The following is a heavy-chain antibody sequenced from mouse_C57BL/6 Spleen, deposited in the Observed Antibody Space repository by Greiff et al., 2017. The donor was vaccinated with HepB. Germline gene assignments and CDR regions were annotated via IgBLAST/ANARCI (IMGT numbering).Heavy chain of an antibody. D-gene: IGHD1-1*01. V-gene: IGHV1-39*01. CDR3: ASEHYYGSSPGFAY. CDR2: INPNYGTT. J-gene: IGHJ3*01. Sequence: EVQLQQSGPELVKPGASVKISCKASGYSFTDYNMNWVKQSNGKSLEWIGVINPNYGTTSYKQKFKVKATLTVDHSSSTAYMQLNSLTSEDSAVYYCASEHYYGSSPGFAYWDQGTLVTVSA. CDR1: GYSFTDYN.